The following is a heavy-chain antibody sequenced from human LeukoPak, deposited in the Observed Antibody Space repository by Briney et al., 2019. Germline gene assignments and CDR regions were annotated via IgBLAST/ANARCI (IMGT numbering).Heavy chain of an antibody. Sequence: SENLSLTCAVYGGSFSGYYWSWIRQPPGKGLEWIGEINHSGSTNYNPSLKSRVTISVDTSKNQFSLKLSSVTAADTAVYYCAGGRRGYCSGGSCYGSSDYWGQGTLVTVSS. J-gene: IGHJ4*02. CDR3: AGGRRGYCSGGSCYGSSDY. D-gene: IGHD2-15*01. CDR1: GGSFSGYY. V-gene: IGHV4-34*01. CDR2: INHSGST.